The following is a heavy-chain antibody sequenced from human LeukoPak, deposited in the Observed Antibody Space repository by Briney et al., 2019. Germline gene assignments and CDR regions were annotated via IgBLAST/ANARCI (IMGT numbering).Heavy chain of an antibody. D-gene: IGHD2/OR15-2a*01. CDR1: GFTFSSYE. CDR3: ARHLVYDQHNWFDP. Sequence: GSLRLSCAASGFTFSSYEMNWVRQAPGKGLEWIGSIYYSGSTYYNPSLKSRVTISVDTSKNQFSLKLSSVTAADTAVYYCARHLVYDQHNWFDPWGQGTLVTVSS. J-gene: IGHJ5*02. CDR2: IYYSGST. V-gene: IGHV4-39*01.